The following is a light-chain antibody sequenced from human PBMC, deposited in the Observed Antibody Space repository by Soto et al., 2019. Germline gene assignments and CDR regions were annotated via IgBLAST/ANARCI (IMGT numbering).Light chain of an antibody. CDR3: QQYNNWPWT. CDR2: GAS. CDR1: QSVSSN. J-gene: IGKJ1*01. Sequence: IVMTQSPGTLSVSPGARATICCRASQSVSSNLAWYQQQPGQAPRLLIYGASTRATDIPARFSGSGSGAEFSLTISSLQSEDFAVYYCQQYNNWPWTFGQGTKVDIK. V-gene: IGKV3-15*01.